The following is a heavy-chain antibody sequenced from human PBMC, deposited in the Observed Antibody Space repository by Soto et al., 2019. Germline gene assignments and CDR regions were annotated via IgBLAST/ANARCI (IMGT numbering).Heavy chain of an antibody. D-gene: IGHD3-22*01. V-gene: IGHV3-21*01. CDR3: ARLLYYYDTSGYLLDP. Sequence: GGSLRLSCAASGFTFSSYRMNWVRQAPGKGLEWVSSISSSSSYIYYADSVKGRFTISRDNAKNSLYLQMNNLRAEDTAVYYCARLLYYYDTSGYLLDPWGQGTLVTAPQ. J-gene: IGHJ5*02. CDR2: ISSSSSYI. CDR1: GFTFSSYR.